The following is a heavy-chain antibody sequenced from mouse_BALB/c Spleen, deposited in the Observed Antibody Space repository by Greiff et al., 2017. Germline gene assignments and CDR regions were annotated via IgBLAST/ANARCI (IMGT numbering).Heavy chain of an antibody. V-gene: IGHV5-12-2*01. J-gene: IGHJ2*01. CDR1: GFTFSSYT. CDR3: ARHKLGSYFDY. D-gene: IGHD4-1*01. CDR2: ISNGGGST. Sequence: EVHLVESGGGLVQPGGSLKLSCAASGFTFSSYTMSWVRQTPEKRLEWVAYISNGGGSTYYPDTVKGRFTISRDNAKNTLYLQMSSLKSEDTAMYYCARHKLGSYFDYWGQGTTLTVSS.